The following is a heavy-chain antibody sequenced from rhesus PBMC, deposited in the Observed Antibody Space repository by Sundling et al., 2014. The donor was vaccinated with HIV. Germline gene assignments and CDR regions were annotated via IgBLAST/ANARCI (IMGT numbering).Heavy chain of an antibody. CDR1: GGSLSGGYG. Sequence: QVQLQESGPGLVKPSETLSLTCAVSGGSLSGGYGWTWIRQPPGRGLEWIGRIYGSGGSIDYNPSVKSRVTISKDTSKNQFSLKVNSVTATDTAVYFCARVGSSGAWSYWGQGVLVTVSS. V-gene: IGHV4-160*01. D-gene: IGHD6-37*01. CDR2: IYGSGGSI. J-gene: IGHJ4*01. CDR3: ARVGSSGAWSY.